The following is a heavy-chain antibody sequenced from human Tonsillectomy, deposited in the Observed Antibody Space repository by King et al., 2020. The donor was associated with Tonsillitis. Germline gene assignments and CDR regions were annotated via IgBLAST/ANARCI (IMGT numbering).Heavy chain of an antibody. CDR2: IIPILGIA. J-gene: IGHJ4*02. CDR3: AREVVTGTTADYNFDY. V-gene: IGHV1-69*04. CDR1: GGTFSSYA. Sequence: QLVQSGAEVKKPGSSVKVSCKASGGTFSSYAISWVRQAPGQGLEWMGRIIPILGIANYAQKFQGRVTITADKSTSTAYMGLSSLRSEDTAVYYCAREVVTGTTADYNFDYWGQGTLVTVSS. D-gene: IGHD1-7*01.